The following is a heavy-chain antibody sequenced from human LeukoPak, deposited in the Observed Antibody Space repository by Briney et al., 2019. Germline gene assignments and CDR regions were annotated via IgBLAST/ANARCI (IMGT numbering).Heavy chain of an antibody. CDR1: GGSISSYY. V-gene: IGHV4-4*07. CDR2: IYTSGST. D-gene: IGHD2-8*02. J-gene: IGHJ5*02. Sequence: SETLSRTCTVSGGSISSYYWSWIRQPAGKGLEWIGRIYTSGSTNYNPSLKSRVTMSVDTSKNQFSLKLSSVTAADTAVYYCARAQSWWLSNWFDPWGQGTLVTVSS. CDR3: ARAQSWWLSNWFDP.